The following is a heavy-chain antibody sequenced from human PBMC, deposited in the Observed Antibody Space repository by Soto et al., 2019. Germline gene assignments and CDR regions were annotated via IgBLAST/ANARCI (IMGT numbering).Heavy chain of an antibody. CDR3: ARGGMYYDFWSGYPHDAFDI. CDR1: GFTFSDYY. Sequence: GGSLRLSCAASGFTFSDYYMSWIRQAPGKGLEWVSYISSSGSTIYYADSVKGRFTISRDNAKNSLYLQMNSLRAEDTAVYYCARGGMYYDFWSGYPHDAFDIWGQGTMVTVSS. CDR2: ISSSGSTI. D-gene: IGHD3-3*01. V-gene: IGHV3-11*01. J-gene: IGHJ3*02.